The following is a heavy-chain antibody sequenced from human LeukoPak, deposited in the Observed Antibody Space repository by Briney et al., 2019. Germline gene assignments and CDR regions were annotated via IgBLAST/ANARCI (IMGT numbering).Heavy chain of an antibody. CDR2: FYYSGST. Sequence: KPSETLSLTCTVSGGSISSSSYYWGWLRQPPGKGLEWIGSFYYSGSTYYNPSLKSRVTISVDTSKNQFSLKLSSVTAADTAVYYCARDTGYYYDSSGQFDYWGQGTLVTVSS. J-gene: IGHJ4*02. CDR3: ARDTGYYYDSSGQFDY. V-gene: IGHV4-39*07. CDR1: GGSISSSSYY. D-gene: IGHD3-22*01.